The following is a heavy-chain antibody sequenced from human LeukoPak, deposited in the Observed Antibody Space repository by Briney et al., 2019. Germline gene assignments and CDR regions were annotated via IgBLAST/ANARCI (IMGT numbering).Heavy chain of an antibody. V-gene: IGHV3-49*04. CDR2: IRSKAYGGTT. J-gene: IGHJ4*02. CDR3: TRDYDYVWGSSGMVDY. CDR1: GFTFSSYW. D-gene: IGHD3-16*01. Sequence: GGSLRLSCAVSGFTFSSYWMSWVRQAPGKGLERVGLIRSKAYGGTTEYAASVKGRFTISRDDSKSIAYLQMNSLKTEDTAVYYCTRDYDYVWGSSGMVDYWGQGTLVTVSS.